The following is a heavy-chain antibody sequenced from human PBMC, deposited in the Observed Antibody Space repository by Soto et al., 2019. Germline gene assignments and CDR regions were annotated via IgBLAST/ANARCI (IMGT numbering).Heavy chain of an antibody. Sequence: QVQLAESGGGLVQPGRSLRLSCATSGFVSNDYDIHWVRQSPGKGLAWLAYISYDGRNKYYADSVKGRFTISRDNSKNPQALQINSRGAEDTAVYYCSRGIKGGLDAWGPGTLVTVSS. CDR1: GFVSNDYD. D-gene: IGHD2-21*01. J-gene: IGHJ5*02. CDR2: ISYDGRNK. CDR3: SRGIKGGLDA. V-gene: IGHV3-30*03.